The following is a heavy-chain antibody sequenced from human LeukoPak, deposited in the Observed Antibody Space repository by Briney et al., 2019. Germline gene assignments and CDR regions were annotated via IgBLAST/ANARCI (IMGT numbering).Heavy chain of an antibody. V-gene: IGHV3-30-3*01. D-gene: IGHD3-22*01. CDR2: ISSDGTHK. J-gene: IGHJ4*02. CDR1: GFTVSSNY. Sequence: PGGSLRLSCAASGFTVSSNYMSWVRQAPGKGLEWVAVISSDGTHKSYADSVKGRFTISRDNSKNTLYLEMNSPRPEDTAVYYCARDHDSSGYYYADYWGQGTLVTVSP. CDR3: ARDHDSSGYYYADY.